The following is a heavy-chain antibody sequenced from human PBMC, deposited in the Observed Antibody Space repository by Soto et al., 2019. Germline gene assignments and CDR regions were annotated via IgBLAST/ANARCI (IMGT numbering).Heavy chain of an antibody. CDR3: ARDPHEFWKSYWFDP. V-gene: IGHV1-18*01. CDR1: RYTFNTYG. CDR2: ISAYDGKT. Sequence: ASVKVSCKTSRYTFNTYGINWVRQAPGQGLELMGWISAYDGKTTYAEKFQGRVTLTTDTSTSTAYMELRSLRSDDTANYYCARDPHEFWKSYWFDPWGQGTPVTVSS. J-gene: IGHJ5*02. D-gene: IGHD3-3*01.